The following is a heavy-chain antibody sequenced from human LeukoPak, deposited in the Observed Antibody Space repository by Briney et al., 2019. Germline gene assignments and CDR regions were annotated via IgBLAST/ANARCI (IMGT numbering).Heavy chain of an antibody. D-gene: IGHD4-17*01. CDR2: IYYSGST. CDR1: GGSISSYY. V-gene: IGHV4-59*01. Sequence: SETLSPTCTVSGGSISSYYWSWIRQPPGKGLEWIGYIYYSGSTNYNPSLKSRVTISVDTSKNQFSLKLSSVTAADTAVYYCARAKGDGDDDAFDIWGQGTMVTVSS. J-gene: IGHJ3*02. CDR3: ARAKGDGDDDAFDI.